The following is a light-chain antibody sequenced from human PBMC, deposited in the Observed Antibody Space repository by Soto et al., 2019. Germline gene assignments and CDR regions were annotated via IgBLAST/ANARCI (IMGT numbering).Light chain of an antibody. CDR3: QSFDTSLGGSRV. CDR2: AST. J-gene: IGLJ3*02. V-gene: IGLV1-40*01. Sequence: QSVLTQPPSVSGAPGQRVIISCTGSSSNIGAGYDVHWYQQLPGTAPKLIIYASTSRPSGVPDRFSGSKSDTSASLAITGLQAEDEADYDCQSFDTSLGGSRVFGGGTKVTVL. CDR1: SSNIGAGYD.